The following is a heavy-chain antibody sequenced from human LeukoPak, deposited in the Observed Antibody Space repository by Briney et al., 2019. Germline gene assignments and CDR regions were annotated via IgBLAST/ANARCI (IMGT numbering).Heavy chain of an antibody. D-gene: IGHD2-2*01. Sequence: YXXPSLKSRVTISVDTSKNQFSLKLSSVTAADTAVYYCARDIGYCSSTSCYGPQYYYYYYGMDVWGQGTTVTVSS. J-gene: IGHJ6*02. CDR3: ARDIGYCSSTSCYGPQYYYYYYGMDV. V-gene: IGHV4-31*02.